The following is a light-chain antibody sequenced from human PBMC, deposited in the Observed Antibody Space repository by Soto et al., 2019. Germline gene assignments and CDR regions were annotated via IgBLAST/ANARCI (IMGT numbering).Light chain of an antibody. V-gene: IGKV1-39*01. J-gene: IGKJ1*01. Sequence: DLPMTQSPSSLSASVGDRVTITCRASQSITIYLNWYQQQPGKAPRLLIYGASTLQTGVPSRFSASGSMTDFTLTIRALQPEDFATYYCPQPSTAPRTFGQGTKVDI. CDR2: GAS. CDR3: PQPSTAPRT. CDR1: QSITIY.